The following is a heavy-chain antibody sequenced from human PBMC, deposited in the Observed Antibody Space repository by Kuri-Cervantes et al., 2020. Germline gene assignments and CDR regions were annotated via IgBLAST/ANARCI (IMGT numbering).Heavy chain of an antibody. CDR2: ISAYNGDT. V-gene: IGHV1-18*01. D-gene: IGHD6-19*01. J-gene: IGHJ4*02. CDR3: ARESVIAVAGTGNYYFDY. Sequence: ASVKVSCKASGYTFISYGISWVRQAPGQGLEWMGWISAYNGDTNYAQKLQGRVTMTTDTSTSTAYMELSSLRSEDTAVYYCARESVIAVAGTGNYYFDYWGQGTLVTVSS. CDR1: GYTFISYG.